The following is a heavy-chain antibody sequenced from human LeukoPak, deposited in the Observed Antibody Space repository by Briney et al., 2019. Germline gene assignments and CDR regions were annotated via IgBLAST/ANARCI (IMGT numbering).Heavy chain of an antibody. CDR3: ARETSYYYGSSGPNYYSMDV. V-gene: IGHV4-4*07. J-gene: IGHJ6*02. Sequence: SETLSLTCTVSGGSIRSYYWSWIRQPVGKGLEWIGRIYTSGSTNYNPSLKSRVTMSVDTSKNQFSLKLSSVTAADTAVYYCARETSYYYGSSGPNYYSMDVWGQGTTVTVSS. CDR1: GGSIRSYY. CDR2: IYTSGST. D-gene: IGHD3-22*01.